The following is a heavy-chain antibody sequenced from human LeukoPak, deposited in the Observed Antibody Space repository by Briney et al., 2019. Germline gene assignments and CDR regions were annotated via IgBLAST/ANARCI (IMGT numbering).Heavy chain of an antibody. V-gene: IGHV3-21*01. D-gene: IGHD7-27*01. CDR3: GRGHWGLDY. J-gene: IGHJ4*02. CDR1: GFTFSSYG. Sequence: GXSLRXSCAASGFTFSSYGMNWVRQAPGKGLEWVSFISSSSSYINYADSVKGRFTISRDNAKSSLYLQMNSLRAEDTAVYYCGRGHWGLDYWGQGALVTVSS. CDR2: ISSSSSYI.